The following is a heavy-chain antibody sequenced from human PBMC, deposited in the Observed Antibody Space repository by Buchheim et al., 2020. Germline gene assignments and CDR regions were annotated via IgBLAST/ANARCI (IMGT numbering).Heavy chain of an antibody. CDR1: GFSLSTSGVC. CDR2: IYCDDYK. CDR3: AFGSGQLPYT. J-gene: IGHJ5*02. Sequence: QITLKESGPTLVKPTQTLTLTCTFSGFSLSTSGVCLGWIRQPPGKALEWLALIYCDDYKRYSPSLKSSLTITKATTTHQLVLTMTNMDPVDTATYYCAFGSGQLPYTWGQGTL. V-gene: IGHV2-5*02. D-gene: IGHD2-2*01.